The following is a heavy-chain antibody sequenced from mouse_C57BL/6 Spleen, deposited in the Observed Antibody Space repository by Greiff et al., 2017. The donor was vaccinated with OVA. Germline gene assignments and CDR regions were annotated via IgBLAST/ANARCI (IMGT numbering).Heavy chain of an antibody. V-gene: IGHV1-7*01. CDR3: ARLYYSNHYFDY. J-gene: IGHJ2*01. CDR1: GYTFTSYW. CDR2: INPSSGYT. D-gene: IGHD2-5*01. Sequence: QVHVKQSGAELAKPGASVKLSCKASGYTFTSYWMHWVKQRPGQGLEWIGYINPSSGYTKYNQKFKDKATLTADKSSSTAYMQLSSLTYEDSAVYYCARLYYSNHYFDYWGQGTTLTVSS.